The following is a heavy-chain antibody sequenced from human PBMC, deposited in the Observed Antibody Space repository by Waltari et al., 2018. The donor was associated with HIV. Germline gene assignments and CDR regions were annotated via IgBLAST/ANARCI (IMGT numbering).Heavy chain of an antibody. D-gene: IGHD4-17*01. CDR3: ARDLTVTTTAFFDY. J-gene: IGHJ4*02. Sequence: EVQLVESGGGLVKPGGSLILSCAASGFTFGSYSMNWVRQAPGKGLEWVSSISSGSTYVYYADSLRGRFTTSRDDAQNSLYLQMNSLKAEDTAVYYCARDLTVTTTAFFDYWGQGTLVTVSS. CDR2: ISSGSTYV. CDR1: GFTFGSYS. V-gene: IGHV3-21*02.